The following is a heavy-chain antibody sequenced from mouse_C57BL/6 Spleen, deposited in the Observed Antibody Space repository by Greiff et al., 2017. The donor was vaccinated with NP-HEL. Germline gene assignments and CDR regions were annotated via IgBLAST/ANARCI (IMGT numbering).Heavy chain of an antibody. Sequence: VQLQQPGAELVRPGTSVKLSCTASGYTFTSYWMHWVKQRPGQGLEWIGVIDPSDSYTNYNQKFKGNATLTVDTSASTAYMQLSSLTSEDSAVYYCARRNYGSSYWYFDVWGTGTTVTVSS. J-gene: IGHJ1*03. V-gene: IGHV1-59*01. CDR2: IDPSDSYT. D-gene: IGHD1-1*01. CDR3: ARRNYGSSYWYFDV. CDR1: GYTFTSYW.